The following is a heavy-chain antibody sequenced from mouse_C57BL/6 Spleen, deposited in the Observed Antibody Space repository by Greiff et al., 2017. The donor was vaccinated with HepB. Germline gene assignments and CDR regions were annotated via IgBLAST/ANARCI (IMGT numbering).Heavy chain of an antibody. Sequence: VQLQQSGAELVRPGTSVKVSCKASGYAFTNYLIEWVKQRPGQGLEWIGVINPGSGGTNYNEKFKGQATLTADKSSSTASMQLSSLTSEDSAVYFCARTPPYYGSSSFDYWGQGTTLTVSS. J-gene: IGHJ2*01. CDR3: ARTPPYYGSSSFDY. CDR2: INPGSGGT. D-gene: IGHD1-1*01. CDR1: GYAFTNYL. V-gene: IGHV1-54*01.